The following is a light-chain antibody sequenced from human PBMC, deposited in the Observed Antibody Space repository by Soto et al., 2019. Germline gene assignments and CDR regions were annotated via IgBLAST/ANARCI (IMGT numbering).Light chain of an antibody. CDR3: QQRSSWPPRLT. CDR2: DAS. CDR1: QSVSSY. J-gene: IGKJ4*01. Sequence: EIVLTQSPATLSLSPGERATLSCRASQSVSSYLAWYQQKPGQAPRLLLYDASNRATGIPARFSGSGSGTDFALTISSLEREDLAVYYCQQRSSWPPRLTFGGGTKVEIK. V-gene: IGKV3-11*01.